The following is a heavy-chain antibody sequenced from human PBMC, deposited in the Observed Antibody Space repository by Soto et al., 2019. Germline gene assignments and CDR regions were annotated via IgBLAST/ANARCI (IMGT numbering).Heavy chain of an antibody. CDR2: ISYDGSNK. CDR1: GFTFSSYA. V-gene: IGHV3-30-3*01. D-gene: IGHD3-22*01. CDR3: ARDPQQIVVEDLQH. J-gene: IGHJ1*01. Sequence: GGSLRLSCAASGFTFSSYAMHWVSQAPGKGLEWVAVISYDGSNKYYADSVKGRFTISRDNSKNTLYLQMNSLRAEDTAVYYCARDPQQIVVEDLQHWGQGTLVTVSS.